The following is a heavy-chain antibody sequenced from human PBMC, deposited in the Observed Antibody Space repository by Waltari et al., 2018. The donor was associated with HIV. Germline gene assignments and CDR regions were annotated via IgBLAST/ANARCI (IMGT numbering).Heavy chain of an antibody. CDR3: ARDGGSGWYPGYFDY. D-gene: IGHD6-19*01. CDR1: GFTFDAYG. CDR2: INWNGGST. V-gene: IGHV3-20*04. Sequence: EVQLVESGGGVVRPGGSLSLSCAASGFTFDAYGMSWVTQAPGKGLDWVSGINWNGGSTGYADSVKGRFTISRDNAKNSLYLQMNSLRAEDTALYYCARDGGSGWYPGYFDYWGQGTLVTVSS. J-gene: IGHJ4*02.